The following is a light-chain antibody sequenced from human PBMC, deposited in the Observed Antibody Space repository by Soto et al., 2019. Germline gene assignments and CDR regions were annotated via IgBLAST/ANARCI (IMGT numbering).Light chain of an antibody. V-gene: IGKV1-5*03. CDR2: KAS. CDR1: QSISSW. J-gene: IGKJ1*01. CDR3: QQLGT. Sequence: DIQITQSPSTLSASVGDRVTITCRASQSISSWLAWYQQKPGKAPKLLIYKASSLESGVPSRFSGSGSGTEFTLTISSLQPDDFATYYCQQLGTFGQGTKVDIK.